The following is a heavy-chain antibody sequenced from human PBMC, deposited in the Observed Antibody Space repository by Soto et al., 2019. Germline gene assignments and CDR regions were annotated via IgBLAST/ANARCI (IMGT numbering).Heavy chain of an antibody. J-gene: IGHJ4*02. V-gene: IGHV4-28*01. CDR2: IYYTGST. CDR3: ARSLYGDYVFN. D-gene: IGHD4-17*01. CDR1: GASISTDNW. Sequence: PSETLSLTCAVSGASISTDNWWGWIRQPPGKGLEWIGYIYYTGSTYSNPSLKSRITMSVDTSKNQFSLKLSSVTAVDTAVYYCARSLYGDYVFNWGQGTLVTVSS.